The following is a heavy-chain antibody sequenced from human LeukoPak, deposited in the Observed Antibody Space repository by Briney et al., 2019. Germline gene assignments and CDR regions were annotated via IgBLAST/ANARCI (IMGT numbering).Heavy chain of an antibody. CDR2: ISGSGVNT. J-gene: IGHJ4*02. CDR3: AKRFYGGTDY. V-gene: IGHV3-23*01. Sequence: GGSLRLSCAASGFSFSSYAMTWVRQAPGKGLEWVSFISGSGVNTYYADSVKGRFTISRDNSKNTLYLLMNSLRAEDTAVYYCAKRFYGGTDYWGQGTLVTVSS. D-gene: IGHD4-23*01. CDR1: GFSFSSYA.